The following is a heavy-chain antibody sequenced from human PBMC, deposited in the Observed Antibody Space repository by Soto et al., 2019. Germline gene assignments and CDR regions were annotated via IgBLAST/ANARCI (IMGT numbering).Heavy chain of an antibody. CDR1: GFTVSSNY. D-gene: IGHD5-18*01. CDR2: IYSGGST. CDR3: AREYSYGYYYYYAMNV. Sequence: EVQLVESGGGLVQPGGSLRLSCAASGFTVSSNYMSWVRQAPGKGLEWVSVIYSGGSTYYADSVKGRFTISRDNSKNTLYLQMNGLRAEDTAVYDCAREYSYGYYYYYAMNVWGQGTTVTVSS. V-gene: IGHV3-66*01. J-gene: IGHJ6*02.